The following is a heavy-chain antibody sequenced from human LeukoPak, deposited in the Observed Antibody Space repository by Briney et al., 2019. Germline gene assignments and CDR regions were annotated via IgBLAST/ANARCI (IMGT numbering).Heavy chain of an antibody. Sequence: ASVKVSCKASGYTFTGYYLHWVRQAPGQGPEWMGWINPNSGGTNYAQNFQGRGTMTRDTSISTAYMELSRLRSDDTAVYYCASGFSSSYSYDSSGSYFDYWGQGTLVTVSS. V-gene: IGHV1-2*02. CDR1: GYTFTGYY. CDR3: ASGFSSSYSYDSSGSYFDY. CDR2: INPNSGGT. D-gene: IGHD3-22*01. J-gene: IGHJ4*02.